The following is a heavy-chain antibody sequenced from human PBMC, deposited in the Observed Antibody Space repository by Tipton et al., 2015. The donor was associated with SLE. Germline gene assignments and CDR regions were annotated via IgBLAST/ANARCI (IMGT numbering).Heavy chain of an antibody. D-gene: IGHD1-7*01. J-gene: IGHJ4*02. CDR3: ARSFGPGTTAY. V-gene: IGHV3-30-3*01. Sequence: SLRLSCAASGFTFSSYAMHWVRQAPGKGLEWVAVISYDGSNKYYADSVKGRFTISRDNSKNSLYLQMNSLRAEDTAVYYCARSFGPGTTAYWGQGTLVTVSS. CDR1: GFTFSSYA. CDR2: ISYDGSNK.